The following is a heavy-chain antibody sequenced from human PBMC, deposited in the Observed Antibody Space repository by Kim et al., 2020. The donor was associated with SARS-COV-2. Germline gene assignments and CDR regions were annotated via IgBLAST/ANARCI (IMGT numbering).Heavy chain of an antibody. V-gene: IGHV4-59*13. J-gene: IGHJ5*02. D-gene: IGHD6-13*01. CDR3: ARDLPFSSSWRGLAFDP. CDR2: IYYSGST. Sequence: SETLSLTCTVSGGSISSYYWSWIRQPPGKGLEWIGYIYYSGSTNYNPSLKSRVTISVDTSKNQFSLKLSSVTAADTAVYYCARDLPFSSSWRGLAFDPWGQGTLVTVSS. CDR1: GGSISSYY.